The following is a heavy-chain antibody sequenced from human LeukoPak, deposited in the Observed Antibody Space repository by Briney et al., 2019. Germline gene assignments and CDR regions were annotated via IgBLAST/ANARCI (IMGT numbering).Heavy chain of an antibody. D-gene: IGHD1-26*01. Sequence: PSATLSLTCSVSGDSIRTNNYFWGWIRQPPGMGLEWIGSISYNGITYYNPSLKSRASVSVDTSKNQFSRNLNSVTAADTAIYYCARRPGHTWDMGNWFDPWGQGTLVTVSS. CDR2: ISYNGIT. J-gene: IGHJ5*02. CDR1: GDSIRTNNYF. CDR3: ARRPGHTWDMGNWFDP. V-gene: IGHV4-39*01.